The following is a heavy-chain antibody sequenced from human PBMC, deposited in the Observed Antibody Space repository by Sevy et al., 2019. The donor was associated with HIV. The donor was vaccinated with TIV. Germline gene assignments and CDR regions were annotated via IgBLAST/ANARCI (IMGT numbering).Heavy chain of an antibody. Sequence: GGSLRLSCAASGFTFDDFAMHWVRQAPGKGLEWVSGISWSSGSIGYAESVKGRFTISRDNAKNSLYLQRNSLRAEDTGLYYCAKGGVSDMITFGGVIATNFDYWGQGTLVTVSS. CDR3: AKGGVSDMITFGGVIATNFDY. J-gene: IGHJ4*02. CDR2: ISWSSGSI. CDR1: GFTFDDFA. V-gene: IGHV3-9*01. D-gene: IGHD3-16*02.